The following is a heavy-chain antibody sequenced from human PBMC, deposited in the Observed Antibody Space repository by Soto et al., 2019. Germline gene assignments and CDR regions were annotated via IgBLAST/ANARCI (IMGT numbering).Heavy chain of an antibody. J-gene: IGHJ4*02. V-gene: IGHV4-39*01. CDR1: GGSISSSSYY. CDR2: IYYSGST. D-gene: IGHD2-2*01. CDR3: ARQSPGRRGLIVVVPAAMDY. Sequence: PSETLSLTCTVSGGSISSSSYYWGWIRQPPGKGLEWIGSIYYSGSTYYNPSLKSRVTISVDTSKNQFSLKLSSVTAADTAVYYCARQSPGRRGLIVVVPAAMDYWGQGTLVTVS.